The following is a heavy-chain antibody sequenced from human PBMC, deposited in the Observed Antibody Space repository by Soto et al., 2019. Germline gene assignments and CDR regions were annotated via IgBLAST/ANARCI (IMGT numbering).Heavy chain of an antibody. CDR3: ARQIYDSDTGPNFQYYFDS. J-gene: IGHJ4*02. V-gene: IGHV5-10-1*01. CDR2: IDPSDSQT. Sequence: GESRKISCKGSVNGFAGYGITWVRQNPGKGLEWMGRIDPSDSQTYYSPSFRGHVTISVTKSITTVFLQWSSLRASDTAMYYCARQIYDSDTGPNFQYYFDSWGQGTPVTVSS. D-gene: IGHD3-22*01. CDR1: VNGFAGYG.